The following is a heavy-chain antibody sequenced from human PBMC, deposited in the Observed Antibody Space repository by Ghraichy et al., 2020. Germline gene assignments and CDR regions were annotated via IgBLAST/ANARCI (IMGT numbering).Heavy chain of an antibody. J-gene: IGHJ4*02. CDR2: IASDGNGE. D-gene: IGHD2-2*01. CDR3: AKGGNCSTTSCLGFDA. CDR1: GFSFNTFA. V-gene: IGHV3-30*02. Sequence: GGSLRLSCAASGFSFNTFAMDWVRQAPGKGLEWVALIASDGNGEFYADSVKGRFTVSRDNSKNTLFLQINSLTPEDTAVYYCAKGGNCSTTSCLGFDAWGQGTPVPVSS.